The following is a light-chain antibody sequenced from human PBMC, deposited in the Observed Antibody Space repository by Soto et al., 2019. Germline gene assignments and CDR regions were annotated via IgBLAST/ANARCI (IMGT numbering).Light chain of an antibody. Sequence: EIMLTQSPGTLSLSPGEGVTLSCRASHSVSSNYLAWDQQKPGQAPRLLISGASSRSTGIPDRFSGSGSGTDFTLTISRLEPEDFAVYYCQQYASSWTFGQGTKVEIK. CDR3: QQYASSWT. V-gene: IGKV3-20*01. CDR1: HSVSSNY. J-gene: IGKJ1*01. CDR2: GAS.